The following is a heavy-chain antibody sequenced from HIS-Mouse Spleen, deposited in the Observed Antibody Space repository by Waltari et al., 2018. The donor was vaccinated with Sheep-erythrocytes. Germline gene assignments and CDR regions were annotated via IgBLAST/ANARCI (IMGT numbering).Heavy chain of an antibody. CDR2: RNSSSAGT. CDR3: AREPRRPGYFDL. CDR1: GYTFTGYY. V-gene: IGHV1-2*02. J-gene: IGHJ2*01. Sequence: QVQLVQSGAEVKKPGASVKVSCKASGYTFTGYYMPWVRQAPGQGLEWTGWRNSSSAGTTLARKFGGRVTRTRDTSLGTASLDLSRLRSDATAVYYCAREPRRPGYFDLWGRGTLVTVSS.